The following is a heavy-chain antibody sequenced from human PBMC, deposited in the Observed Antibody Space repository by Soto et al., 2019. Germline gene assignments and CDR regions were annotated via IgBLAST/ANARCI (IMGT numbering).Heavy chain of an antibody. J-gene: IGHJ4*02. V-gene: IGHV1-3*01. Sequence: GASVKVSCKASGYTFTSYAIHWVRQAPGQRLEWMGWINPGNGNTKYSQKFQGRVTITRDTSANTAYMELSSLRSEDTAIFYCKRDEAGYSNRGDFDYWGQGTQVTVSS. CDR3: KRDEAGYSNRGDFDY. CDR2: INPGNGNT. CDR1: GYTFTSYA. D-gene: IGHD6-13*01.